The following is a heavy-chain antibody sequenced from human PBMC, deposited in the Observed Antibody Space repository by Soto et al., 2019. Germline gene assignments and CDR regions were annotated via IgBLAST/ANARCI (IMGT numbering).Heavy chain of an antibody. D-gene: IGHD5-18*01. J-gene: IGHJ6*02. V-gene: IGHV1-46*01. CDR2: INPSGGGT. CDR3: ARAAMVLDYYYGMDV. Sequence: ASVKVSCKASGYTFISYYMHWVRQAPGQGLEWMGIINPSGGGTSYAQKFQGRVTMTRDTSTSTVYMELNSLRSEDTAVYYCARAAMVLDYYYGMDVWGQGTTVTVSS. CDR1: GYTFISYY.